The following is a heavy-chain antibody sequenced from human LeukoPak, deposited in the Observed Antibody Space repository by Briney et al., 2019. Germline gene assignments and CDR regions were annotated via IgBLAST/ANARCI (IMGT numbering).Heavy chain of an antibody. CDR1: GFTFSSYG. D-gene: IGHD5-24*01. J-gene: IGHJ4*02. CDR3: ETLAGLQRNFDY. CDR2: IRYDGSNK. V-gene: IGHV3-30*02. Sequence: GGSLRLSCAASGFTFSSYGMHWVRQAPGKGLEGVAFIRYDGSNKYYADSVKGRFTISRDNSKNTLYLQMNSLRAEDTAVYYCETLAGLQRNFDYWGQGTLVTVSS.